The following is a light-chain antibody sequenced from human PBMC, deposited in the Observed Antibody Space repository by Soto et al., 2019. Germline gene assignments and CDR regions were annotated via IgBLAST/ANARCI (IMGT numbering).Light chain of an antibody. J-gene: IGLJ2*01. CDR2: DIN. V-gene: IGLV1-51*01. CDR3: ATCDNSLSAVV. Sequence: QSVLTQPPSVSAAPGQKVTISCSGSSSNIGNNYISWYQQLPGTAPKLLIYDINERPSGIPDRFSGSKSGTSATLGITGLQSGDEADYYCATCDNSLSAVVFGGGTKLTFL. CDR1: SSNIGNNY.